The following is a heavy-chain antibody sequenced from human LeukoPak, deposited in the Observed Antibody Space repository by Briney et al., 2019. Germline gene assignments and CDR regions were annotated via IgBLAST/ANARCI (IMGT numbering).Heavy chain of an antibody. CDR2: IIPIFGTA. J-gene: IGHJ4*02. D-gene: IGHD2-2*01. Sequence: GASVKVSCKASGGTFSSYAISWVRQAPGQGLEWMGGIIPIFGTANYAQKFQGRVTITADESTSTAYMELSGLRSEDTAVYYCARSTDIVVVPAAHSGYYFDYWGQGTLVTVSS. CDR3: ARSTDIVVVPAAHSGYYFDY. V-gene: IGHV1-69*13. CDR1: GGTFSSYA.